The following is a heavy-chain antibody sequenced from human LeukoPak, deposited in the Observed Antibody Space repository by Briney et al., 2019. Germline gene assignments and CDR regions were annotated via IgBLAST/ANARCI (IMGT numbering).Heavy chain of an antibody. CDR3: AREIFGVVIAGGPYYYYYMDV. V-gene: IGHV4-30-4*08. Sequence: PSQTLSLTCTVSGGSLSSGDYYRSWIRQPPGKGLEWIGYIYYSGSTYYNPSLKSRVTISVDTSKNQFSLKLISVTAADTAVYYCAREIFGVVIAGGPYYYYYMDVWGKGTTVTVSS. CDR2: IYYSGST. J-gene: IGHJ6*03. CDR1: GGSLSSGDYY. D-gene: IGHD3-3*01.